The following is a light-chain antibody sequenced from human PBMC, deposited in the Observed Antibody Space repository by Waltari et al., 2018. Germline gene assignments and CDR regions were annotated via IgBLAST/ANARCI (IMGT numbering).Light chain of an antibody. V-gene: IGKV4-1*01. CDR3: HQYYNIPFT. CDR1: QSVLYSSNNKNY. CDR2: WAS. Sequence: DIVMTQSPDSLAVSLGERATINCKSSQSVLYSSNNKNYLAWYQQKPGQPPKLLIYWASTRESGVPDRLSGSGSGTDFTLTISSLQDEDVAVYYCHQYYNIPFTFGPGTKVDIK. J-gene: IGKJ3*01.